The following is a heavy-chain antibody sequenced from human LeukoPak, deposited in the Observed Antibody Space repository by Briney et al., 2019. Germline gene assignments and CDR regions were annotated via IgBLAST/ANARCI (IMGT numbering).Heavy chain of an antibody. V-gene: IGHV1-18*01. CDR2: ISAYNGNT. D-gene: IGHD3-10*01. CDR1: GYTFTSYG. J-gene: IGHJ6*03. CDR3: ARGTRFGELVYYYMNV. Sequence: GASVKVSCKASGYTFTSYGISWVRQAPGQGLEWMGWISAYNGNTNYAQKLQGRVTMPTDTSTSTAYMELRSLRSDDTAVYYCARGTRFGELVYYYMNVWGKGTTVTVSS.